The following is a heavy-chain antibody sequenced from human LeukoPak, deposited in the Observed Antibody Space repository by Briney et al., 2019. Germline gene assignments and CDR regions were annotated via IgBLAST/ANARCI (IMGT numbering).Heavy chain of an antibody. D-gene: IGHD2-15*01. CDR1: GYSISSGYY. J-gene: IGHJ5*02. CDR3: ARAGGGSYIGWFDP. V-gene: IGHV4-38-2*02. Sequence: PSETLSLTCTVSGYSISSGYYWGWIRQPPGKGLEWIGSIYHSGSTYYNPSLKSRVTISVDTSKNQFSLKLSSVTAADTAVYYCARAGGGSYIGWFDPWGQGTPVTVSS. CDR2: IYHSGST.